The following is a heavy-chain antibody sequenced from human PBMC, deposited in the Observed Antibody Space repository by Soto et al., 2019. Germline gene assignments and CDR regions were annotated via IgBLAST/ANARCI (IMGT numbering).Heavy chain of an antibody. J-gene: IGHJ2*01. D-gene: IGHD1-20*01. CDR2: VISSDVTT. V-gene: IGHV3-48*03. Sequence: QLEESGGGLVQPGGSLRLSCAASEITFSNYVMAWVRRAPGKGLEWVSYVISSDVTTSYSESVRGRFTISRDIARNSLYLQMNSLRIEDTAVYYCARLPTITGSAYWYFDRWGRATLVTVSS. CDR3: ARLPTITGSAYWYFDR. CDR1: EITFSNYV.